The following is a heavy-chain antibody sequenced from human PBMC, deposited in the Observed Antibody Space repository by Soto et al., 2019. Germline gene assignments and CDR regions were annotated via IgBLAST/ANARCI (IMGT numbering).Heavy chain of an antibody. CDR1: GFTFSSYG. V-gene: IGHV3-33*01. D-gene: IGHD1-26*01. CDR2: IWYDGSNR. J-gene: IGHJ4*02. Sequence: PGGSLRLSCAASGFTFSSYGMHWVRQAPGKGLEWVAVIWYDGSNRYYADSVKGRFTISRDNSKNTLYLQMNSLRAEDTAVYYCARVVGAGDYFDYWGQGTLVTVYS. CDR3: ARVVGAGDYFDY.